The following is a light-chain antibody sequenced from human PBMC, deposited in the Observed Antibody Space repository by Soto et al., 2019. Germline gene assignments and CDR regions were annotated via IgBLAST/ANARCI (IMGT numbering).Light chain of an antibody. J-gene: IGKJ1*01. Sequence: DIQMTQSPSTLSASVGDRVTITCRASQSISNRLAWFQQKSGEAPNLLIHKASSLESGVPSRFSGSGSGTEFTLTISSLQPDDFATYYCQQYNTYSWTFGQGTKV. CDR1: QSISNR. CDR2: KAS. CDR3: QQYNTYSWT. V-gene: IGKV1-5*03.